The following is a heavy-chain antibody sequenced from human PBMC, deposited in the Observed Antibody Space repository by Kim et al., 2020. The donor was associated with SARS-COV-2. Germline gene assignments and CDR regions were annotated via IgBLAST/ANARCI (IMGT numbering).Heavy chain of an antibody. CDR2: INHSGST. Sequence: SETLSLTCAVYGGSFSGYYWSWIRQPPGKGLEWIGEINHSGSTNYNPSLKSRVTISVDTSKNQFSLKLSAVTAADTAVYYCARGGYSRSWYGPHWYFDLWGRGTLVTVSS. D-gene: IGHD6-13*01. CDR1: GGSFSGYY. J-gene: IGHJ2*01. V-gene: IGHV4-34*01. CDR3: ARGGYSRSWYGPHWYFDL.